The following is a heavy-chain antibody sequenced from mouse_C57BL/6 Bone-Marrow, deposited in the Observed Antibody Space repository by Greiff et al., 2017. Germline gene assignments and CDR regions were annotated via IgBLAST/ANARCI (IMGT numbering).Heavy chain of an antibody. D-gene: IGHD1-1*02. CDR2: FHPYNDDT. CDR3: ARGGNDGGYYFDY. V-gene: IGHV1-47*01. J-gene: IGHJ2*01. Sequence: VQRVESGAELVKPGASVKMSCTASGYTFTTYPIAWMQQNHGKSLEWIGNFHPYNDDTKYNEKFKGKATLTVEKSSSTVYLELSRLTSDDSAVYYGARGGNDGGYYFDYWGQGTTLTVSS. CDR1: GYTFTTYP.